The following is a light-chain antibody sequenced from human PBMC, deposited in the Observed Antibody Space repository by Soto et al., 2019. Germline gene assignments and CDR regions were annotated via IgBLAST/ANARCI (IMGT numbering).Light chain of an antibody. V-gene: IGKV3-15*01. J-gene: IGKJ2*01. CDR2: AAS. CDR1: QSVGSN. CDR3: QQYNNWPYT. Sequence: EIVMTQSPATLSVSPGERVTLSCRASQSVGSNLAWYQQIPGQAPRLLIYAASTRATGIPARFSGSGSGTEFPLTFTSLQSEDCAVYYCQQYNNWPYTFGQGTKLEIK.